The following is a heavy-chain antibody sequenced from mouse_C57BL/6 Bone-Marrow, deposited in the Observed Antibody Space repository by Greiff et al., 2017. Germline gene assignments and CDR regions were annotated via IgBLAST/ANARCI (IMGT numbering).Heavy chain of an antibody. J-gene: IGHJ2*01. V-gene: IGHV1-69*01. CDR1: GYTFTSYW. D-gene: IGHD2-13*01. Sequence: QVQLQQPGAELVMPGASVKLSCKASGYTFTSYWMHWVKQRPGQGLEWIGEIDPSDSYTNYNQKFKGKSTLTVDKSSSTAYMQLSSLTSADSAVYYGARSGRLMTNYFDYWGQGTTLTVSS. CDR2: IDPSDSYT. CDR3: ARSGRLMTNYFDY.